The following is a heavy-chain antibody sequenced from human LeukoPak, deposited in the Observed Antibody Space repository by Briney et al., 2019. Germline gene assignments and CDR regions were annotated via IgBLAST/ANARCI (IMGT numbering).Heavy chain of an antibody. CDR1: GFTFSSYA. V-gene: IGHV3-23*01. D-gene: IGHD3-3*01. J-gene: IGHJ1*01. CDR2: ISGSGGST. CDR3: AKDRDDFWSGYMSDRCFQH. Sequence: GGSLRLSCAASGFTFSSYAMSWVRQAPGKGLEWVSAISGSGGSTYYADSVKGRFTISRDNSKNTLYLQMNSLRAEDTAVYYCAKDRDDFWSGYMSDRCFQHWGQGTLVTVSS.